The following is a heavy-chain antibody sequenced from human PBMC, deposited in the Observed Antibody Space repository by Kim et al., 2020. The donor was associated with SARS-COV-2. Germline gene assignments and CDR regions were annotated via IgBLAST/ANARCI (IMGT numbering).Heavy chain of an antibody. Sequence: GGSLRLSCAASGFNFYDYAMHWVRQVPGKGLEWVSGISWNSDTIGSADSLKGRFTISRDNAKNSLYLQMNSLRPEDTALYYCAKDIGSSSREGYLDYWGQGILVTVSS. CDR2: ISWNSDTI. CDR1: GFNFYDYA. J-gene: IGHJ4*02. D-gene: IGHD6-13*01. CDR3: AKDIGSSSREGYLDY. V-gene: IGHV3-9*01.